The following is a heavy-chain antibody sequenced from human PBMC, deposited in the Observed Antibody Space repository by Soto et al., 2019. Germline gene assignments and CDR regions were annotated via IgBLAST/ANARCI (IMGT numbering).Heavy chain of an antibody. CDR2: IDGVGAGT. Sequence: GGSLRLSCAASGFTFTNYWMHWVRQVPGKGLVWVSRIDGVGAGTSYSDSVRGRFTISRDNAENMLYLQMNSLRAEDTAVYYCARLRVTSRWGTFDPWGQGTRVTVSS. V-gene: IGHV3-74*01. J-gene: IGHJ5*02. CDR1: GFTFTNYW. D-gene: IGHD2-2*01. CDR3: ARLRVTSRWGTFDP.